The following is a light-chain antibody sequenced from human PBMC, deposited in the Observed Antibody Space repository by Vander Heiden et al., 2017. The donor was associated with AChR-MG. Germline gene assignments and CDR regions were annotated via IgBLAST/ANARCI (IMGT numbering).Light chain of an antibody. J-gene: IGKJ2*02. CDR2: GAS. Sequence: EIVLTQSPGTLSLSPGERATLSCRASQRVSSSYLAWYQQKPGQAPRLLIYGASSRATGIPDRFRGRGSGTDFTLTISRLEPEDFAVYYWQQDGSSRTFGQGTKLEIK. CDR3: QQDGSSRT. V-gene: IGKV3-20*01. CDR1: QRVSSSY.